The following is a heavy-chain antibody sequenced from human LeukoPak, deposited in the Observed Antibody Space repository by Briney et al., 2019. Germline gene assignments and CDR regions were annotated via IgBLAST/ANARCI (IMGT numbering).Heavy chain of an antibody. CDR1: GFTFSSYA. CDR3: AKKRRVVIPFVC. CDR2: ISGSGGST. J-gene: IGHJ4*02. D-gene: IGHD3-16*02. Sequence: GGSLRLSCAASGFTFSSYAMSWVRQAPGKGLEWVSAISGSGGSTYYTDSVKGQFTISRDNSKNTLYLQMNSLRAEGTAVYCCAKKRRVVIPFVCWGQGTLVTVSS. V-gene: IGHV3-23*01.